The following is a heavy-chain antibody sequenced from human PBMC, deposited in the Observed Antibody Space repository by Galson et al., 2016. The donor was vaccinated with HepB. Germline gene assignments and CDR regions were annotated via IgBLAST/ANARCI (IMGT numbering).Heavy chain of an antibody. V-gene: IGHV3-23*01. Sequence: WVRQAPGKGLEWVSGISGASGTTLYADSVKGRFTMSRDNSRDALYLEMNTLRVEDTAVYFCAKARGFNTYYYYYMDVWGKGTTVTVSS. J-gene: IGHJ6*03. D-gene: IGHD3-10*01. CDR3: AKARGFNTYYYYYMDV. CDR2: ISGASGTT.